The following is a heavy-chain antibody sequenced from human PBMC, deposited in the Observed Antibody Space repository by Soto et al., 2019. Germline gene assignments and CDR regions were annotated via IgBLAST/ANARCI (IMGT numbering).Heavy chain of an antibody. J-gene: IGHJ5*02. Sequence: SVKVSCKASGGTFSSYTISWVRQAPGQGLEWMGRIIPILGIANYAQKFQGRVTITADKSTCTAYMELRSLRSEDTAGYYCAREKAYSSSWYWFDPWGQGTLVTVSS. V-gene: IGHV1-69*04. CDR2: IIPILGIA. CDR3: AREKAYSSSWYWFDP. D-gene: IGHD6-13*01. CDR1: GGTFSSYT.